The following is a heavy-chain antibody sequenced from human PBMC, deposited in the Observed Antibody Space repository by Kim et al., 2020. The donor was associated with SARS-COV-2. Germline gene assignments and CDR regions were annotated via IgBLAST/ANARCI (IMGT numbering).Heavy chain of an antibody. CDR3: ARGVDY. CDR2: IYYGERT. Sequence: IYYGERTNYNPYLKSRVTISVDTSKNQFSLKLSSVTAADTAVYYCARGVDYWGQGTLVTVSS. V-gene: IGHV4-59*08. J-gene: IGHJ4*02.